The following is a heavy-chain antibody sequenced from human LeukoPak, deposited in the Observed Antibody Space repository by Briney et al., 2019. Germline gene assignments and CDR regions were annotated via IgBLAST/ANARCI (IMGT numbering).Heavy chain of an antibody. CDR1: GGSFSNYY. Sequence: PSETLSLTCAVYGGSFSNYYWTWIRQPPGKGLEWIGYFYYSGSTYYNPSLKSRVTISLDTSKNQLSLKLSSVTAADTAVYYCARESNYHGSGTGWFDPWGQGTLVTVSS. D-gene: IGHD3-10*01. CDR3: ARESNYHGSGTGWFDP. J-gene: IGHJ5*02. CDR2: FYYSGST. V-gene: IGHV4-59*12.